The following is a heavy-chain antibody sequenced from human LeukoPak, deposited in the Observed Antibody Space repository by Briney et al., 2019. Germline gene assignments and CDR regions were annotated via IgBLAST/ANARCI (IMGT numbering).Heavy chain of an antibody. CDR1: GFTFGSYW. CDR3: ARDYQDILTGYYISPGYPRWFDP. V-gene: IGHV3-7*01. J-gene: IGHJ5*02. Sequence: PGGSLRLSCAASGFTFGSYWMTWVRQAPGKGLEWVANINQYVSEHYYVDSVKGRFTISRDNAKNSLYLQMNSLRAEDTAVYYCARDYQDILTGYYISPGYPRWFDPWGQGTLVTVSS. D-gene: IGHD3-9*01. CDR2: INQYVSEH.